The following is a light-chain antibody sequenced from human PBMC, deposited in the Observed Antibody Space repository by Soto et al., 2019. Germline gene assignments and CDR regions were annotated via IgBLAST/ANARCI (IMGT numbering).Light chain of an antibody. Sequence: IVMTQTPLSSPVTLGQPAFISCRSSQSLVDSDGNTYLSWLQQRPGQPPRLLIYKISNRLSGVSDRFSGSGAWTYFTLKISRVEAEDVGLYYCMQATQFPWTFGQGTRVEI. J-gene: IGKJ1*01. CDR1: QSLVDSDGNTY. CDR3: MQATQFPWT. V-gene: IGKV2-24*01. CDR2: KIS.